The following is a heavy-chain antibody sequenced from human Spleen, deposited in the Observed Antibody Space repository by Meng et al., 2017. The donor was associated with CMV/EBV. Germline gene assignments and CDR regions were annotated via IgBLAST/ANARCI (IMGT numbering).Heavy chain of an antibody. CDR3: ARNWGPIDY. CDR1: GFTFSVYS. CDR2: ISSSSSFI. D-gene: IGHD7-27*01. V-gene: IGHV3-21*04. Sequence: GGSLRLSCAASGFTFSVYSMNWVRQAPGKGLEWVASISSSSSFIYYADSVKGRFTISRDNAKNSLYLHMNTLRAEDTAVYYCARNWGPIDYWGQGTLVTVSS. J-gene: IGHJ4*02.